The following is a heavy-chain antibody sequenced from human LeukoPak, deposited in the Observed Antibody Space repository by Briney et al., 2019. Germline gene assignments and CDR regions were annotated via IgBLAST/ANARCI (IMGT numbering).Heavy chain of an antibody. CDR3: ARVNGLGIAVAGHVDY. J-gene: IGHJ4*02. CDR2: ISYDGSNK. D-gene: IGHD6-19*01. CDR1: GFTFSSYA. Sequence: PGGSLRLSCAASGFTFSSYAMHWVRQAPGKGLEWVAVISYDGSNKYYADSVKGRFTISRDNSKNTLYLQMNSLRAEDTAVYYCARVNGLGIAVAGHVDYWGQGTLVTVSS. V-gene: IGHV3-30-3*01.